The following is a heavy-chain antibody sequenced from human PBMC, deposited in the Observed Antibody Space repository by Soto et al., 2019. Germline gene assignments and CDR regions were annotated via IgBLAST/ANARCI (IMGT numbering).Heavy chain of an antibody. CDR2: ISSSSSTI. J-gene: IGHJ5*02. Sequence: GGSLRLSCAASGFTFSSYSMNWVRQAPGKGLEWVSYISSSSSTIYYADSVKGRFTISRDNAKNSLYLQMNSLRAEDTAVYYCARSHCSGGSCYSGFFDPWGQGTLVTVSS. D-gene: IGHD2-15*01. CDR3: ARSHCSGGSCYSGFFDP. V-gene: IGHV3-48*01. CDR1: GFTFSSYS.